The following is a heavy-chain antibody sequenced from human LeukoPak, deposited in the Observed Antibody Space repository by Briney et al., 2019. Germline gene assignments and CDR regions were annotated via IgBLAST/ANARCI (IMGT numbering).Heavy chain of an antibody. CDR1: GGSISSYY. J-gene: IGHJ4*02. D-gene: IGHD3-10*01. CDR2: IYYSGST. V-gene: IGHV4-59*03. CDR3: AASPYYGSGSYYEAPFDY. Sequence: SETLSLTCAVSGGSISSYYWSWTRQPPGKGLEWIGYIYYSGSTNYNPSLKSRVTISVDTSKNQFSLKLSSVTAADTAVYYCAASPYYGSGSYYEAPFDYWGQGTLVTVSS.